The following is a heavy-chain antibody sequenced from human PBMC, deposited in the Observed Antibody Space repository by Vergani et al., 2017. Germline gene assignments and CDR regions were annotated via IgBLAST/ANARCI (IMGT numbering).Heavy chain of an antibody. CDR3: ARELSYYYGSESDDYNPYYYEGMDV. CDR2: IYYSGTT. V-gene: IGHV4-31*03. CDR1: GAYVGSGGYY. J-gene: IGHJ6*02. Sequence: QVQLQESGPGLVKASQTLSLTCSVSGAYVGSGGYYWSWVRQRPGMGLDWIGYIYYSGTTYYNPSLESRLTISLDTSENHLSLKLTSVTAADTAVYYCARELSYYYGSESDDYNPYYYEGMDVWGPGTTVTVSS. D-gene: IGHD3-10*01.